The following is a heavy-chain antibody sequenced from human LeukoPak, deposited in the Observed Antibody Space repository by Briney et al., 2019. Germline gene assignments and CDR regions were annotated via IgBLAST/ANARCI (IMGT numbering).Heavy chain of an antibody. CDR1: GFTFSSYA. V-gene: IGHV3-23*01. CDR3: AREVGGSYNRLYYYYGMDV. Sequence: GGSLRLSCAASGFTFSSYAMSWVRQAPGKGLEWVSAISGSGGSTYYADSVKGRFTISRDNSKNTLYLQMNSLRAEDTAVYYYAREVGGSYNRLYYYYGMDVWGQGTTVTVSS. CDR2: ISGSGGST. J-gene: IGHJ6*02. D-gene: IGHD1-26*01.